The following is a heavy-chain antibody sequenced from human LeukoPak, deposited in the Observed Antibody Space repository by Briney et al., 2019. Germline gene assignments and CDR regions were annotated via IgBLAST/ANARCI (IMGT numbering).Heavy chain of an antibody. D-gene: IGHD5-12*01. CDR2: INPNSGGT. V-gene: IGHV1-2*02. CDR3: ARDKGWWLPDPLYYFDY. CDR1: GYTFTGYY. J-gene: IGHJ4*02. Sequence: ASVKVSCKASGYTFTGYYMHWVRQAPGQGLEWMGWINPNSGGTNYAQKFQGRVTMTRDTSISTADMELSRLRSDDTAVYYCARDKGWWLPDPLYYFDYWGQGTLVTVSS.